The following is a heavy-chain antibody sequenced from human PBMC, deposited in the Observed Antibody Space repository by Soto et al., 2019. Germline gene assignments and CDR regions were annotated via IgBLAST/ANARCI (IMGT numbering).Heavy chain of an antibody. J-gene: IGHJ4*02. D-gene: IGHD3-10*01. Sequence: QVQLVQSGAEVRKPGSAVRVSCKASGDTFNFYTINWVRQAPGLGLEWMGRVNPILTMSNYARKFEGRVTITADNSTTTAYMELRSLRSDDTAIYYCATSYGSGYRAFDYWGQGALVTVSS. V-gene: IGHV1-69*02. CDR2: VNPILTMS. CDR3: ATSYGSGYRAFDY. CDR1: GDTFNFYT.